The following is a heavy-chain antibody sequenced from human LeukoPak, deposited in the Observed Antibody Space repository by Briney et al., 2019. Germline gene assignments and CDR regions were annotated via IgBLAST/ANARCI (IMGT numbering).Heavy chain of an antibody. CDR3: AGATQYCSGGSCYFSWFDP. D-gene: IGHD2-15*01. CDR2: ISSSSSYI. Sequence: GGSLRLSCAASGFTFISYSMNWVRQSPGKGLEWVSSISSSSSYIYYADSVKGRFTISRDNAKNSLYLQMNSLRAEDTAVYYCAGATQYCSGGSCYFSWFDPWGQGTLVTVSS. CDR1: GFTFISYS. V-gene: IGHV3-21*01. J-gene: IGHJ5*02.